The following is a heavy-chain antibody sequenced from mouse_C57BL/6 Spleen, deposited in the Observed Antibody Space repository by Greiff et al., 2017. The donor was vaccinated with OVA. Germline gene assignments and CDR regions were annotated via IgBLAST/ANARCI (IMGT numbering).Heavy chain of an antibody. CDR3: ARVPNYGSSFGYFDV. CDR2: ISYDGSN. V-gene: IGHV3-6*01. D-gene: IGHD1-1*01. CDR1: GYSITSGYY. Sequence: EVQLQESGPGLVKPSQSLSLTCSVTGYSITSGYYWNWIRQLPGNKLEWMGYISYDGSNNYNPSLKNRISITRDTSKNQFFLKLNSVTTEDTATYYCARVPNYGSSFGYFDVWGTGTTVTVSS. J-gene: IGHJ1*03.